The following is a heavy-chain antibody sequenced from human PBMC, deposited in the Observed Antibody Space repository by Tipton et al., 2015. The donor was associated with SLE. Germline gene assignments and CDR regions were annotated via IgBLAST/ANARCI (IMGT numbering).Heavy chain of an antibody. J-gene: IGHJ4*02. Sequence: QSGPEVKKPGASVKVSCKASGYTFTSYDINWVRQAPGQGLEWMGWMNPNSGNTGYAQKFQGRVTMTRNTSISTVYTEVSGLRSEDTAVYYCARGPKRLGGRGGYYFDYWGQGILVTVSS. CDR3: ARGPKRLGGRGGYYFDY. CDR2: MNPNSGNT. V-gene: IGHV1-8*01. D-gene: IGHD3-16*01. CDR1: GYTFTSYD.